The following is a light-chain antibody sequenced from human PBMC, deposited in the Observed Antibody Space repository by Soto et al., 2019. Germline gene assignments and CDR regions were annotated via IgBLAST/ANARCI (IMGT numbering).Light chain of an antibody. CDR3: QQYNSYFPT. CDR1: QSISSR. V-gene: IGKV1-5*03. J-gene: IGKJ1*01. CDR2: KAS. Sequence: DIRMTQSPSTLSASVGDRVTTTCRASQSISSRLAWYQQKSGKAPKLLIYKASSLESGVPSRFSGSGSETEFILTISSLQPDDFATYYCQQYNSYFPTFGQGTKVEIK.